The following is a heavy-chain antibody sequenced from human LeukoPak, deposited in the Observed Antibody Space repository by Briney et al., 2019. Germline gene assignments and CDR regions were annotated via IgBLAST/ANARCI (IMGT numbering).Heavy chain of an antibody. CDR1: GGSISSGGYY. V-gene: IGHV4-31*03. D-gene: IGHD4-11*01. J-gene: IGHJ4*02. CDR3: ARSTTVTTYFDY. CDR2: IYYSGST. Sequence: SQTLSLTCTVSGGSISSGGYYWSWIRQHPGKGLEWIGYIYYSGSTYYNPSLKSRVTISVDTSKNQFSLKLSSVTAADTAVYCCARSTTVTTYFDYWGQGTLVTVSS.